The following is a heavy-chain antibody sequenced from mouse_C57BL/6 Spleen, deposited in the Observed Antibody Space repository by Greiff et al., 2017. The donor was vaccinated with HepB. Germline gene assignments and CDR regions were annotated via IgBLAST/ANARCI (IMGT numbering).Heavy chain of an antibody. CDR1: GYSITSGYD. V-gene: IGHV3-1*01. CDR3: ARGRLGPWFAY. Sequence: EVKLQESGPGMVKPSQSLSLTCTVTGYSITSGYDWHWIRHFPGNKLEWMGYISYSGSTNYNPSLKSRISITHDTSKNHFFLKLNSVTTEDTATYYCARGRLGPWFAYWGQGTLVTVSA. J-gene: IGHJ3*01. CDR2: ISYSGST. D-gene: IGHD4-1*01.